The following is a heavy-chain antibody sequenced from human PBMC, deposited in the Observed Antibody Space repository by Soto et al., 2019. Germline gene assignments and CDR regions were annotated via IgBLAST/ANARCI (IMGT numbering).Heavy chain of an antibody. D-gene: IGHD6-13*01. CDR2: ISWHSGSI. CDR1: GFTFDDYA. Sequence: EVQLVESGGGLVQPGRSLRLSCAASGFTFDDYAMHWVRQAPGKGLEWVLGISWHSGSIGDADSVKGRFTISRDNAKNSLYLQMNSLRAEDTALYYCASAADYYYGMDVWGQGTTVTVSS. J-gene: IGHJ6*02. CDR3: ASAADYYYGMDV. V-gene: IGHV3-9*01.